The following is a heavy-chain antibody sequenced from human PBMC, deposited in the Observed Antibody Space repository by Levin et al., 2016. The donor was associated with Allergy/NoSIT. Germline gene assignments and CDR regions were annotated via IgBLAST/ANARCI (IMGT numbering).Heavy chain of an antibody. CDR2: IYYTGST. CDR3: AKGEVRESLDY. Sequence: SETLSLTCSVSGDSITSGNYYWNWIRQHPGRGLEWIGYIYYTGSTYYNPSLKSRVTMSIDTSKTQFSLHLRSVTAADTAVYYCAKGEVRESLDYWGQGALVTVSS. V-gene: IGHV4-31*03. CDR1: GDSITSGNYY. D-gene: IGHD1-26*01. J-gene: IGHJ4*02.